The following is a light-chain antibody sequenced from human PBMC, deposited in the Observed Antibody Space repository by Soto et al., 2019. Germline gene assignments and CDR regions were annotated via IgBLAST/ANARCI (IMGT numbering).Light chain of an antibody. Sequence: DIQMTQAPSSLSASVGDRVIITCRASQSISNYLNWYHQKPGKAPKLLIFAASSLQSGVPSRFSGSGSGTEFTLTISSLQPDDFATYYCQHYNSYSEAFGQGTKVDIK. V-gene: IGKV1-16*01. J-gene: IGKJ1*01. CDR2: AAS. CDR3: QHYNSYSEA. CDR1: QSISNY.